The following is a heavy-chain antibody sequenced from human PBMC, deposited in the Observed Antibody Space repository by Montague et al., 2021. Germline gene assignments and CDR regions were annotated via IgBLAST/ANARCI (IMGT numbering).Heavy chain of an antibody. V-gene: IGHV4-4*07. D-gene: IGHD3-16*01. J-gene: IGHJ6*03. CDR3: ARDTGGASGYFYYYYMDV. Sequence: SETLSLTCTVFGDSINTYSWSWIRQPAGKGLEWIGRLSNGGSTNSNPSLKSRVSMSVDTSKNQLSLKLSSVTAADTAVYFCARDTGGASGYFYYYYMDVWGRGTTVTVSS. CDR1: GDSINTYS. CDR2: LSNGGST.